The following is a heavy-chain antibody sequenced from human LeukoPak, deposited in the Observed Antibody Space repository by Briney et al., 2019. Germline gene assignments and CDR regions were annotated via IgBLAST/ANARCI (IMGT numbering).Heavy chain of an antibody. CDR1: GFTFSSYA. V-gene: IGHV3-23*01. J-gene: IGHJ4*02. D-gene: IGHD3-22*01. CDR3: AKVASPSYYYDSSGYPFDY. Sequence: PGGSLRLSCAASGFTFSSYAMSWVRQAPGKGLEWVSAISGSGGSTYYADSVKGRFTISRDNSKNTLYLQMNSLRAEDTAVYYCAKVASPSYYYDSSGYPFDYWGQGTLVTVSS. CDR2: ISGSGGST.